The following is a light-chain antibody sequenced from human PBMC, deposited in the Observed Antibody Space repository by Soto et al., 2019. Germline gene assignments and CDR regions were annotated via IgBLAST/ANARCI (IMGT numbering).Light chain of an antibody. CDR2: DVN. CDR1: SSDIGAYAY. Sequence: QSALTQPASVSGSPGQSVAISCTGTSSDIGAYAYVSWYQQHPGKIPKLIVFDVNYRPSGVSSRFSGSKSGNTASLTISGLQAEDEAYYYCCSYTRRSAVVFGGGTKLTVL. V-gene: IGLV2-14*03. CDR3: CSYTRRSAVV. J-gene: IGLJ2*01.